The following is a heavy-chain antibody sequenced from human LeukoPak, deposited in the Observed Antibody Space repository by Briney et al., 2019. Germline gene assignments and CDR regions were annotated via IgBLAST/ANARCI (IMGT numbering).Heavy chain of an antibody. J-gene: IGHJ4*02. CDR1: GYTFISYG. CDR2: ISVYNGKT. D-gene: IGHD5-18*01. CDR3: ARNPPHTSMVLQSDN. Sequence: ASVKVSCKASGYTFISYGITWVRQAPGQGLEWLASISVYNGKTNYARKFQGRVTMTTDPSTSTAYMELTSLRSDDTAVYYCARNPPHTSMVLQSDNWGQGTLVTVAS. V-gene: IGHV1-18*01.